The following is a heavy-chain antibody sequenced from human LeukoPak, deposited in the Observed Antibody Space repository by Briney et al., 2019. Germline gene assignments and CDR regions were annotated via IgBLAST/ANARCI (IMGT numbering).Heavy chain of an antibody. CDR3: AKGGYDSSGYDPIPDAFDI. Sequence: QSGGSLRLSCAASGFTFSSYSMNWVRQAPGKGLEWVSYISSSSSTIYYADSVKGRFTISRDNAKNSLYLQMNSLRAEDTAVYYCAKGGYDSSGYDPIPDAFDIWGQGTMVTVSS. CDR1: GFTFSSYS. V-gene: IGHV3-48*01. J-gene: IGHJ3*02. D-gene: IGHD3-22*01. CDR2: ISSSSSTI.